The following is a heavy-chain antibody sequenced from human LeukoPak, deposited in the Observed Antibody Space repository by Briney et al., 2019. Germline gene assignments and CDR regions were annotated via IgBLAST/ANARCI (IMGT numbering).Heavy chain of an antibody. Sequence: KPSETLSLTCAVYGESSFSSYYWSWIRQTPGGALEWIGEINHSGYTNYNPSLKSRVTLSIDTSKNQFSLRLNSVTAAGTAVYYCSRQVVGNDYWGQGTLVTVSS. CDR1: GESSFSSYY. J-gene: IGHJ4*02. CDR2: INHSGYT. D-gene: IGHD3-22*01. V-gene: IGHV4-34*01. CDR3: SRQVVGNDY.